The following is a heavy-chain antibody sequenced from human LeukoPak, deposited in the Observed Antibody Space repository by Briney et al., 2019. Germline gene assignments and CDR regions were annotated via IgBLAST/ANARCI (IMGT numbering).Heavy chain of an antibody. CDR2: ISSTSSDI. CDR1: GFAFEAYT. Sequence: GGSLRLSCVASGFAFEAYTMNWVRQAPGKGLEWVSFISSTSSDINYADSVRDRFTISRDNAKNSLFLQMDSLRVEDTAVYYCAKGLFSGYDKYLDSWGQGTLVTVSS. V-gene: IGHV3-21*04. D-gene: IGHD5-12*01. J-gene: IGHJ4*02. CDR3: AKGLFSGYDKYLDS.